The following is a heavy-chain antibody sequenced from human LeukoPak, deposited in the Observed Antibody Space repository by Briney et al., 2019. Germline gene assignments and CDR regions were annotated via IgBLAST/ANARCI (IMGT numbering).Heavy chain of an antibody. CDR1: GFMFSSYS. D-gene: IGHD3-9*01. V-gene: IGHV3-21*01. J-gene: IGHJ3*02. CDR2: ISRSINYI. CDR3: ARDLSLDILTGYYIYAFDI. Sequence: GGSLRLSCAASGFMFSSYSMNWVHQAPGKGLEWVSSISRSINYIYYADSVKGRFTISRDNAKNSLYLQMNSLRAEDTAVYYCARDLSLDILTGYYIYAFDIWGQGTMVTVSS.